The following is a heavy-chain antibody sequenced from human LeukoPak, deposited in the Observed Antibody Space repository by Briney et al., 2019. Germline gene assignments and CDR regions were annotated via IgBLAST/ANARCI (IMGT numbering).Heavy chain of an antibody. Sequence: ASAKVSCKASGGTFGSYAISWVRQAPGQGLEWMGRIIPIFGTANYAQKFQGRVTITTDESTSTAYMELSSLRSEDTAVYYCGYYYGSGSQYDYYYYYMDVWGKGTTVTVSS. D-gene: IGHD3-10*01. CDR3: GYYYGSGSQYDYYYYYMDV. CDR2: IIPIFGTA. V-gene: IGHV1-69*05. J-gene: IGHJ6*03. CDR1: GGTFGSYA.